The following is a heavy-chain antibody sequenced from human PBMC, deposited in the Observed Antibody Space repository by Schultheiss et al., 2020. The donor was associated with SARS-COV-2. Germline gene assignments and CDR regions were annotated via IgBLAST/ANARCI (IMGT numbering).Heavy chain of an antibody. CDR3: AKDRYYDSSGNNYYYYYMDV. J-gene: IGHJ6*03. CDR2: ISGSGGST. V-gene: IGHV3-23*01. Sequence: GGSLRLSCAASGFTFSSYWMSWVRQAPGKGLEWVSAISGSGGSTYYADSVKGRFTISRDNSKNTLYLQMNSLRAEDTAVYYCAKDRYYDSSGNNYYYYYMDVWGKGTTVTVSS. CDR1: GFTFSSYW. D-gene: IGHD3-22*01.